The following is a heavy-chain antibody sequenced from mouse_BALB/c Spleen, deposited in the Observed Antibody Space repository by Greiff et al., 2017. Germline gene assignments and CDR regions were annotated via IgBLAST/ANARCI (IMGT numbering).Heavy chain of an antibody. CDR1: GFTFSDYY. V-gene: IGHV5-4*02. Sequence: EVNVVESGGGLVKPGGSLKLSCAASGFTFSDYYMYWVRQTPEKRLEWVATISDGGSYTYYPDSVKGRFTISRDNAKNNLYLQMSSLKSEDTAMYYCARDRDDEGSAWFAYWGQGTLVTVSA. D-gene: IGHD2-12*01. J-gene: IGHJ3*01. CDR2: ISDGGSYT. CDR3: ARDRDDEGSAWFAY.